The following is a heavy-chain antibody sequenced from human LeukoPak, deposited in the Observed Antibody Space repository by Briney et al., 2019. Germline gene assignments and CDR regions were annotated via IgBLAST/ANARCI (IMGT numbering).Heavy chain of an antibody. V-gene: IGHV3-23*01. CDR2: ISGSGGST. CDR1: GLSFSSDT. D-gene: IGHD2-2*03. CDR3: AKTRVGSSLDMNFDY. Sequence: GGSLRLSCAPSGLSFSSDTMTWVGQAPGKGLEWVSGISGSGGSTYYAASVKGRFTISRDNSKNTVYLQMNSLSAKDAAVYYYAKTRVGSSLDMNFDYWGQGTLVTVSS. J-gene: IGHJ4*02.